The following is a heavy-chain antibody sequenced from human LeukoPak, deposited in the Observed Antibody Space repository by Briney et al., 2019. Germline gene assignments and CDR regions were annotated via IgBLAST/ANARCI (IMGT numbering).Heavy chain of an antibody. V-gene: IGHV3-7*03. J-gene: IGHJ4*02. D-gene: IGHD3-10*01. CDR2: IKRDGSEK. Sequence: GGSLRLSCAASGFTFSSFWMNWVRQAPGKGLEWVANIKRDGSEKYYVDSVKGRFTISRDNARNLLYLQMNSLRVDDTAVYHCVRQAGRAGGQWGRGTLIAVSS. CDR3: VRQAGRAGGQ. CDR1: GFTFSSFW.